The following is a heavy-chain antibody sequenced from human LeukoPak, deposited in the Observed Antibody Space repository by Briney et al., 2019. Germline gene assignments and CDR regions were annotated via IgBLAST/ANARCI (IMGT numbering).Heavy chain of an antibody. J-gene: IGHJ3*02. Sequence: ASVKVSCKASGYTFTSNNINWVRRAPGQGLEWMGWMNPKSGNTDYAQKFQGRLTMTRDTSTNTAYMELSGLRSDDTAVYYCAKDHRRHQLRYFDWLLVRDAFDIWGQGTMVTVSS. CDR2: MNPKSGNT. D-gene: IGHD3-9*01. CDR3: AKDHRRHQLRYFDWLLVRDAFDI. V-gene: IGHV1-8*02. CDR1: GYTFTSNN.